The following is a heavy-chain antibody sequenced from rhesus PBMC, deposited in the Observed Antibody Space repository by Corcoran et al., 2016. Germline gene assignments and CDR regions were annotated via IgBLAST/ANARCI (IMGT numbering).Heavy chain of an antibody. CDR2: INGNGGDT. V-gene: IGHV4-80*01. Sequence: QVQLQESGPGLVKPLETLSLTCTVSGASIRSYWWSWIRQPPGRGLEWIGEINGNGGDTNYNPSIKSRVTISKDASSNQFSLKVSSVTAADTAVYHCARDNHPAGWALDVWDRGVLVTVSS. CDR1: GASIRSYW. D-gene: IGHD6-37*01. J-gene: IGHJ5-2*02. CDR3: ARDNHPAGWALDV.